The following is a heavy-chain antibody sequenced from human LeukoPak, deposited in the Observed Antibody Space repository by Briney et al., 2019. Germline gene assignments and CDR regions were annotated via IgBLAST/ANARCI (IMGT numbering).Heavy chain of an antibody. CDR3: ARDAPTYDFWSGSKHETGFDP. Sequence: ASVKVSCKTSGYTFSAFYMHWVRQAPGQGPEWMGWINPDSGGSEYGQKFQGRVTFTSDTSSTTIYMEVRSLKSDDTAVYYCARDAPTYDFWSGSKHETGFDPWGQGTLVTVSS. D-gene: IGHD3-3*01. CDR2: INPDSGGS. CDR1: GYTFSAFY. V-gene: IGHV1-2*02. J-gene: IGHJ5*02.